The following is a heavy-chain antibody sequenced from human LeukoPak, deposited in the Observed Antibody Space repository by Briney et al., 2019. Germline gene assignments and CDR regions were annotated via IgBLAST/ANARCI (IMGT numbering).Heavy chain of an antibody. CDR1: GYTFTGYY. V-gene: IGHV1-2*02. Sequence: GASVKVSCKASGYTFTGYYMHWVRQAPGQGLEWMGWINPNSGGTNYAQKFQGRVTMTRDTSISTAYMELSRLRSEDTAVYYCARDITMIVVVIKSGPYNWFDPWGQGTLVTVSS. CDR2: INPNSGGT. J-gene: IGHJ5*02. CDR3: ARDITMIVVVIKSGPYNWFDP. D-gene: IGHD3-22*01.